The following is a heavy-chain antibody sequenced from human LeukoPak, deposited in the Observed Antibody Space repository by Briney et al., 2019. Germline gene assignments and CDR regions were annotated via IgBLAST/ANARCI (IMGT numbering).Heavy chain of an antibody. J-gene: IGHJ4*02. CDR3: ARGPVTASLDY. CDR1: GFTFSSDS. CDR2: ITSTSSYI. D-gene: IGHD4-17*01. V-gene: IGHV3-21*01. Sequence: GVSLRLSCAASGFTFSSDSMNWVRQAPGKGLEWVSSITSTSSYIYNADSVKGRFTISRDNANNSLFLQMNSLRAEDTAVYYCARGPVTASLDYWGQGTLVTVSS.